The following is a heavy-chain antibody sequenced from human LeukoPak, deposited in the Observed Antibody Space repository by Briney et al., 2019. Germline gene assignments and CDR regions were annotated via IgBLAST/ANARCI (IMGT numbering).Heavy chain of an antibody. D-gene: IGHD3-16*01. CDR3: ARAYRSVYYYYYYMDV. V-gene: IGHV4-59*01. Sequence: PSETLSLTCTVSGGSISSYYWSWIRQPPGKGLEWVGYIYYSGSTNYNPSLKSRVTISVDTSKNQFSLKLSSVTAADTAVYYCARAYRSVYYYYYYMDVWGKGTTVTVSS. CDR2: IYYSGST. CDR1: GGSISSYY. J-gene: IGHJ6*03.